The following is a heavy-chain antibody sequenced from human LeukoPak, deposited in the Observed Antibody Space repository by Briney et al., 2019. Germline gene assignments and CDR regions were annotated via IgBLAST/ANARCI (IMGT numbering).Heavy chain of an antibody. V-gene: IGHV3-21*01. CDR3: ASKMGSYRAFDI. Sequence: GGSLRLSCAASGFPFTIYNMNWVRQAPGKGLEWVSSISDSSSYIYYADSVKGRFTISRDNAKNSLYLQMNSLRAEDTAVYYCASKMGSYRAFDIWGQGTMVTVSS. J-gene: IGHJ3*02. D-gene: IGHD1-26*01. CDR2: ISDSSSYI. CDR1: GFPFTIYN.